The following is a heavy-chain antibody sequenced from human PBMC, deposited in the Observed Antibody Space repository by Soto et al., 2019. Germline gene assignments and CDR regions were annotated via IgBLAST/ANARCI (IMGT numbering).Heavy chain of an antibody. Sequence: QVQLVQSGAEVKKPGSSVKVSCKASGGTFSSYAISWVRQAPGQGLEWMGGIIPIFGTANYAQKFQGRVTITADEHMSTAYMELSSLKSEETAVYYCAREIVLVQTTRPGWFDPWGQGTMVTVSP. CDR1: GGTFSSYA. J-gene: IGHJ5*02. CDR2: IIPIFGTA. V-gene: IGHV1-69*12. CDR3: AREIVLVQTTRPGWFDP. D-gene: IGHD2-2*01.